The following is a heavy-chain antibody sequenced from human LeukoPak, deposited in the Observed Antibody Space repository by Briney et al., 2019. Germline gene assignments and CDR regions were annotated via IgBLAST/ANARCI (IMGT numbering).Heavy chain of an antibody. D-gene: IGHD2-15*01. CDR2: IYHSGST. Sequence: SETLSLTCAVSGGSISSSNWWSWVRQPPGKGLEWIGEIYHSGSTNYNPSLKSRVTISVDKSKNQFSLKLSSVTAADTAVYYCARARIVVVVAALYWFDPWGQGTLVTVSS. CDR3: ARARIVVVVAALYWFDP. V-gene: IGHV4-4*02. J-gene: IGHJ5*02. CDR1: GGSISSSNW.